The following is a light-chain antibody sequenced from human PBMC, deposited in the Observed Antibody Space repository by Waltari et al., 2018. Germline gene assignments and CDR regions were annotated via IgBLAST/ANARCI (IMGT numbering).Light chain of an antibody. V-gene: IGKV1-39*01. CDR3: QHSHT. CDR2: LAS. J-gene: IGKJ2*01. Sequence: DIQMTQSPSSLSASVGDRVTITCRASQSINKYLNWYQHKPGKAPKVLFYLASSLQGAVPSRFSGSGSGTDFTLTISDLQPEDFATYDCQHSHTFGQGTKLEI. CDR1: QSINKY.